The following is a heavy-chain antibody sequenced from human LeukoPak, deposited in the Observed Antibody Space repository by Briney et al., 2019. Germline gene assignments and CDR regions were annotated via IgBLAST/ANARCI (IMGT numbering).Heavy chain of an antibody. V-gene: IGHV1-2*02. CDR1: GYTFTGYY. CDR2: INPNSGGT. Sequence: GASVKVSCKASGYTFTGYYMHWVRQAPGQGLEWMGWINPNSGGTNYAQKFQGRVTMTRDTSISTAYMELSRLRSDDTAVYYCARSYYYDSSGSYSVDYWGQGTLVTVSS. J-gene: IGHJ4*02. CDR3: ARSYYYDSSGSYSVDY. D-gene: IGHD3-22*01.